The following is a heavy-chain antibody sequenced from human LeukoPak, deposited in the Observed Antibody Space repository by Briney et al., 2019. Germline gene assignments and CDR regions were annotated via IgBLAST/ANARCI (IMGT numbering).Heavy chain of an antibody. CDR1: GFTFSSYE. D-gene: IGHD2-2*01. Sequence: SGGSLRLSCAASGFTFSSYEMNWVRQAPGKGLEWVSYISRSGSTIYCADSVKGRFTISRDNAKNSLYLQMNSLRAEDTAVYYCARDAYCSSTSCYWWGYYFDYWGQGTMVTVSS. CDR2: ISRSGSTI. J-gene: IGHJ4*02. CDR3: ARDAYCSSTSCYWWGYYFDY. V-gene: IGHV3-48*03.